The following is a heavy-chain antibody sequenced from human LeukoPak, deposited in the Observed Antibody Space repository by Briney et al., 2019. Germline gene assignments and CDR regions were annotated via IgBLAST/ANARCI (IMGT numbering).Heavy chain of an antibody. CDR3: ARSLRGLSNDAFDI. J-gene: IGHJ3*02. D-gene: IGHD3-10*01. Sequence: QPGRSLRLSCAGSGFTFSGYAMHWVRQAPGKGLEWVAVISYDGSNKYYADSVKGRFTISRDNSKNTLFLQMNSLRAEDTAVYYCARSLRGLSNDAFDIWGQGTMVTVSS. CDR2: ISYDGSNK. V-gene: IGHV3-30*04. CDR1: GFTFSGYA.